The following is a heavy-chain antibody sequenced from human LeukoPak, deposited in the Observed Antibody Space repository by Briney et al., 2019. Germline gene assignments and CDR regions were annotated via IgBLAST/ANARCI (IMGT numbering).Heavy chain of an antibody. CDR2: ISYDGSNK. CDR1: GFTFSSYA. D-gene: IGHD3-22*01. CDR3: ARERHGVYYYDSSGYQFDY. Sequence: PGRSLRLSCAASGFTFSSYAVHWVRQAPGKGLEWVAVISYDGSNKYYADSVKGRFTISRDNSKNTLYLQMNSLRAEDTAVYYCARERHGVYYYDSSGYQFDYWGQGTLVTVSS. V-gene: IGHV3-30*04. J-gene: IGHJ4*02.